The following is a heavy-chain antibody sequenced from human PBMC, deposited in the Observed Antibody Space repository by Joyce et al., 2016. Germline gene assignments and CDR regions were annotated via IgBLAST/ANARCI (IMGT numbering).Heavy chain of an antibody. V-gene: IGHV1-69*12. CDR1: GGAFSNFT. CDR3: ARGGTSSDHYFFYTLDV. Sequence: QVLLVQSGATVKRPGSSLRVSCKSSGGAFSNFTVNWVRQAPGQRLEWMGGIIPVFGAAKDAEHFQGRVTLTADLSTRTAYMELSSLTSADTAVYYCARGGTSSDHYFFYTLDVWGPGTTVIVSS. D-gene: IGHD1-14*01. J-gene: IGHJ6*02. CDR2: IIPVFGAA.